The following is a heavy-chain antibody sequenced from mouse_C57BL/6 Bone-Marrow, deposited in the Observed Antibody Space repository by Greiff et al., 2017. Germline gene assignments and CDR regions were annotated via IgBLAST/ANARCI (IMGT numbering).Heavy chain of an antibody. CDR2: IHPGSGST. CDR1: GYTFTSYW. CDR3: AREQLKQAWFAY. Sequence: VQLQQPGAELVKPGASVKMSCKASGYTFTSYWITWVKQRPGQGLEWIGDIHPGSGSTNYNKKFKSKATLTVDTSSSTAYMQLSSLTSEDSAVYYCAREQLKQAWFAYWGQGTLVTVSA. D-gene: IGHD3-2*02. V-gene: IGHV1-55*01. J-gene: IGHJ3*01.